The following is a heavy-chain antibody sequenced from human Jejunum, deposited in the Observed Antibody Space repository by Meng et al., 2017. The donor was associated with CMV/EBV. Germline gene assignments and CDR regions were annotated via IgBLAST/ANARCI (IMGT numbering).Heavy chain of an antibody. Sequence: SGFTFSSYWRHWARQVPGKGLVWVARINGDGSTTNYADSVKGRFTISRDNAKNTLYLQMNSLRAEDTAVYYCVRDLISGVVPLGYWGQGTLVTVSS. D-gene: IGHD3-3*01. CDR2: INGDGSTT. CDR3: VRDLISGVVPLGY. J-gene: IGHJ4*02. V-gene: IGHV3-74*01. CDR1: GFTFSSYW.